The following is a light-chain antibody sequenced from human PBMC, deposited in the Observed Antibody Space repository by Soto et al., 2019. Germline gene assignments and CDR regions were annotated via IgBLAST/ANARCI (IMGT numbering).Light chain of an antibody. J-gene: IGLJ1*01. Sequence: QSVLTQPASVSGSPGQSITISCTGTSSDVGGYNYVSWYQQHPGKAPKLMIYDVSNRPSGVSNRFSGSKSGNTASLTISGLQAEDEADYSGSSYTSSSTLGVFGTGTKVTVL. CDR2: DVS. CDR1: SSDVGGYNY. V-gene: IGLV2-14*01. CDR3: SSYTSSSTLGV.